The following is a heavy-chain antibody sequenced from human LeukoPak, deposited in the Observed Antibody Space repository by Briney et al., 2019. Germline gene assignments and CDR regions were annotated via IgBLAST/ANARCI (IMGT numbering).Heavy chain of an antibody. J-gene: IGHJ3*02. CDR3: ARDLRDTLDI. V-gene: IGHV5-51*01. CDR1: GFSFSSYW. Sequence: MHGESLKISCKGSGFSFSSYWIAWVRQMPGKGLEWMGIIYPGDSDARYSPSFQGQVTISADKSIDTAYLQWSSLKASDTAMYYCARDLRDTLDIWGQGTMVTVSS. CDR2: IYPGDSDA.